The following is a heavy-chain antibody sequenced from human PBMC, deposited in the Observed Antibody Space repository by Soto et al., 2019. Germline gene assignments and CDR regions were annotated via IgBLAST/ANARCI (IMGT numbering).Heavy chain of an antibody. CDR2: ISGSGGVT. CDR3: AKHRQFRSYYESAGHYDN. J-gene: IGHJ4*02. D-gene: IGHD3-10*01. V-gene: IGHV3-23*01. CDR1: GFTFKNYD. Sequence: EVELLESGGGLVQPGGSLRLSCVASGFTFKNYDMRWIRQAPGKGLEWASGISGSGGVTYYADSVKGRFTISRDNSKNTLYLQMNSLRAEDTAIYYCAKHRQFRSYYESAGHYDNWGQGTLVTVSS.